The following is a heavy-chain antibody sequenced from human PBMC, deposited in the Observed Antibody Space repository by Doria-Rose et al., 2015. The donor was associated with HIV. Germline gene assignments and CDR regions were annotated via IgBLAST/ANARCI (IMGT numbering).Heavy chain of an antibody. D-gene: IGHD6-13*01. V-gene: IGHV2-26*01. Sequence: SGPVLVKPTGTLTLTCTVSGVSLSSPGMGVSWIRQPPGKALEWLANILSDDERSYKTSLKSRLTISRGTSKSQVVLTMTDMDPVDTATYYCARIKSSRWYHKYYFDFWGQGTLVIVSA. CDR3: ARIKSSRWYHKYYFDF. CDR2: ILSDDER. CDR1: GVSLSSPGMG. J-gene: IGHJ4*02.